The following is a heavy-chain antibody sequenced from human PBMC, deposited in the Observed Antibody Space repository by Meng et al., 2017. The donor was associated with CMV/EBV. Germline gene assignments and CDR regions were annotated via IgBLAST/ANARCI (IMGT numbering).Heavy chain of an antibody. Sequence: GESLKISCAASGFTFSDYYMSWIRQAPGKGLEWVSYISSSGSTIYYADSVKGRFTISRDNAKNPLYLQMNSLRAEDTAVYYCARVSRYDFWSGIYYYYGMDVWGQGTTVTVSS. V-gene: IGHV3-11*04. CDR1: GFTFSDYY. CDR3: ARVSRYDFWSGIYYYYGMDV. D-gene: IGHD3-3*01. CDR2: ISSSGSTI. J-gene: IGHJ6*02.